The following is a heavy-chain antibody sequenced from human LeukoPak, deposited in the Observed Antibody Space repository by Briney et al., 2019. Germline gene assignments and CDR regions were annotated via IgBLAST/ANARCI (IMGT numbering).Heavy chain of an antibody. Sequence: GASVKVSCKASGYTFTSYAMHWVRQAPGQGLEWMGWINAGNGNTKYSQKFQGRVTITRDTSASTAYMELSSLRSEDTAVYYCAREGDTMVRGSWDYWGQGTLVTVSS. CDR2: INAGNGNT. D-gene: IGHD3-10*01. CDR3: AREGDTMVRGSWDY. V-gene: IGHV1-3*01. CDR1: GYTFTSYA. J-gene: IGHJ4*02.